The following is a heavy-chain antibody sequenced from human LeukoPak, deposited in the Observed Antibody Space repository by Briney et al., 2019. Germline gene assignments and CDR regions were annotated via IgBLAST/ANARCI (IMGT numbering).Heavy chain of an antibody. Sequence: GGSLRLSCAASGFTFSSYWMHWVRQAPGKGLVWVSRINSVGSSTSYADSVKGRFTISRDNAKNTLYLQMNSLRAEDTAVYYCARISGLAYCGGDCYSRFDYWGQGTLVTVSS. J-gene: IGHJ4*02. CDR3: ARISGLAYCGGDCYSRFDY. CDR1: GFTFSSYW. CDR2: INSVGSST. V-gene: IGHV3-74*01. D-gene: IGHD2-21*02.